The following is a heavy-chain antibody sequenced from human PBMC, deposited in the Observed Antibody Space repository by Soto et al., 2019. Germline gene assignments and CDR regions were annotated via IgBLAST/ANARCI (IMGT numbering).Heavy chain of an antibody. Sequence: GSLRLSCAASGFTFSSYAMSWVRQAPGKGLEWIGEINHSGSTNYNPSLKSRVTISVDTSKNQFSLKLSSVTAADTAVYYCARLGSYLGDYWGQGTLVTVSS. CDR1: GFTFSSYA. CDR3: ARLGSYLGDY. J-gene: IGHJ4*02. D-gene: IGHD3-16*02. CDR2: INHSGST. V-gene: IGHV4-34*01.